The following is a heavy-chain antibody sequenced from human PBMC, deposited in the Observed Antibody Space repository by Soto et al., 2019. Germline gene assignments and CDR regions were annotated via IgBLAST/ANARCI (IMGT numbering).Heavy chain of an antibody. CDR1: GYTFTTYY. CDR2: INPSDGTT. CDR3: ARGAMIGVGYYSWFDP. J-gene: IGHJ5*02. D-gene: IGHD3-3*01. Sequence: QVHLVQSGAEVKKPGASMKVSCKASGYTFTTYYIHWVRQAPGQGLEWMGIINPSDGTTTYTQKFQGRVTMTSDTSTSTVYMELSSLRSEDTAVYYCARGAMIGVGYYSWFDPWGQGSLVTVSS. V-gene: IGHV1-46*01.